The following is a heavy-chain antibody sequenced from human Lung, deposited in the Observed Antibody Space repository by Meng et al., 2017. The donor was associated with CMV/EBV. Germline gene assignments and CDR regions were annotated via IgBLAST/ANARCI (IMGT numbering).Heavy chain of an antibody. J-gene: IGHJ4*02. CDR3: ATTSNGFFYS. Sequence: GGSXRLSCAASGFTFSGYAMNWVRQAPGKGLEWVANINQGGNEKYHVDSVRGRFTISRDNGNKSLSLQMNSLRVEDTALYYCATTSNGFFYSWGQGSLVTVSS. CDR1: GFTFSGYA. D-gene: IGHD2-2*01. V-gene: IGHV3-7*01. CDR2: INQGGNEK.